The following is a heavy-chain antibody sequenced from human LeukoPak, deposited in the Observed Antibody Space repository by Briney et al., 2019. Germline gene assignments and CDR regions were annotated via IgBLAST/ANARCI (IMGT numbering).Heavy chain of an antibody. V-gene: IGHV3-15*01. J-gene: IGHJ3*02. Sequence: GGSLRLSCAASGFTFSNAWMSWVRQAPGKGLEWVGRIKSKTDGGTTDYAAPVKGRFTISRDDSKNTLYLQMNSLKTEDTAVYYCTTSNWNEHPETDDAFDIWGQGKMVTVSS. CDR1: GFTFSNAW. CDR3: TTSNWNEHPETDDAFDI. CDR2: IKSKTDGGTT. D-gene: IGHD1-1*01.